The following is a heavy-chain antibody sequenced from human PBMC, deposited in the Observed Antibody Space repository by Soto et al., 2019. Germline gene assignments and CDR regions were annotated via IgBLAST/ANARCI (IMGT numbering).Heavy chain of an antibody. CDR2: INPDSGGT. J-gene: IGHJ5*02. CDR3: ASVFIAARPGLGCFDL. CDR1: GYPFTVYY. V-gene: IGHV1-2*02. D-gene: IGHD6-6*01. Sequence: ASVKVSCKASGYPFTVYYMNWVRQAPGQGLEWMGWINPDSGGTNYAQKFQGRVTMTRDTSISTAYMELSRLTSDDTAVYYCASVFIAARPGLGCFDLWGQGTFVIGSS.